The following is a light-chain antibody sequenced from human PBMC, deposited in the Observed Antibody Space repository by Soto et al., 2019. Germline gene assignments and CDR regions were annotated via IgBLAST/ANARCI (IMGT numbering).Light chain of an antibody. V-gene: IGLV3-1*01. CDR1: KLGDKY. Sequence: YELTQPPSVSVSPGQTANITCSGDKLGDKYACWYQQKPGQSPVLVIYQDSKRPSGIPERFSGSNSGNTATLTISGTQAMDEADYYCQAWDNSLVFGGGTKLTVL. J-gene: IGLJ2*01. CDR2: QDS. CDR3: QAWDNSLV.